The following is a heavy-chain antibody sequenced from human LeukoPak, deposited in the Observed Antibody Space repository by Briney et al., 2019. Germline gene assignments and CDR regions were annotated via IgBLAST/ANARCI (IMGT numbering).Heavy chain of an antibody. CDR3: AKGGQRYDFWRFDY. CDR1: GFTFSTHA. V-gene: IGHV3-23*01. Sequence: GGSLRLSCVASGFTFSTHAMSWVRQAPGKGLEWVSSISGSGGSTYYAEFVKGRSTISRDNSKNTLYLQMNSLRAEDAAVYYCAKGGQRYDFWRFDYWGQGTLVTVSS. CDR2: ISGSGGST. J-gene: IGHJ4*02. D-gene: IGHD3-3*01.